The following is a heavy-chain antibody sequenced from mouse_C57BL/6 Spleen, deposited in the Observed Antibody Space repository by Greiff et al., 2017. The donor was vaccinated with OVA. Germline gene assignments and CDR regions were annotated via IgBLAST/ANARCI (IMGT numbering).Heavy chain of an antibody. V-gene: IGHV1-69*01. CDR3: ARYPYGYDEVWFAY. J-gene: IGHJ3*01. Sequence: QVQLKQPGAELVMPGASVKLSCKASGYTFTSYWMHWVKQRPGQGLEWIGEIDPSDSYTNYNQKFKGKSTLTVDKSSSTAYMQLSSLTSEDSAVYYCARYPYGYDEVWFAYWGQGTLVTVSA. CDR2: IDPSDSYT. D-gene: IGHD2-2*01. CDR1: GYTFTSYW.